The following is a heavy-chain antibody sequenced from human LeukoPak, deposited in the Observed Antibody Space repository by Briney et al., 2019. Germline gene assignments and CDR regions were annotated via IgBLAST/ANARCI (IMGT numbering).Heavy chain of an antibody. J-gene: IGHJ3*01. CDR1: GGSISSGGYS. Sequence: SQTLSLTCAVSGGSISSGGYSWSWIRQPPGKGLEWIGYIYHSGSTYYNPSLKSRVTILVDRSKNQFSLKLSSVTAADTAVYYCARHGLSTQASDVWGQGKMVTVSS. V-gene: IGHV4-30-2*01. CDR2: IYHSGST. CDR3: ARHGLSTQASDV.